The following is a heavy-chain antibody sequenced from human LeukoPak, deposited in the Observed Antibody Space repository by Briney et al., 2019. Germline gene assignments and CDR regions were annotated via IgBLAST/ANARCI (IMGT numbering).Heavy chain of an antibody. CDR1: GDSISSSSYY. Sequence: SETLSLTCTVSGDSISSSSYYWSWIRQPPGKGLESIGYIYYSGSTNYNPSLKSRVTISVDTSKNQFSLKLSSVTAADTAVYYCARQRFLEWYFDYWGQGTLVTVSS. D-gene: IGHD3-3*01. CDR3: ARQRFLEWYFDY. J-gene: IGHJ4*02. CDR2: IYYSGST. V-gene: IGHV4-61*05.